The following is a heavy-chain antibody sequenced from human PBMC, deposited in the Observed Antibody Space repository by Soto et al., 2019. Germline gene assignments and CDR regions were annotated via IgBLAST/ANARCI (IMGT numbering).Heavy chain of an antibody. V-gene: IGHV3-15*07. Sequence: PGGSLRLSCAASGFAFSNAWINWFRQGPGKGLEWVGRIKSKTDGGTTDFAAPVRGRFAISRDDSKNMVYMQMNSLKTEDTAVYYCTTESYITMIVDRFDFRGHGTSVPVSS. CDR1: GFAFSNAW. CDR2: IKSKTDGGTT. CDR3: TTESYITMIVDRFDF. D-gene: IGHD3-22*01. J-gene: IGHJ4*01.